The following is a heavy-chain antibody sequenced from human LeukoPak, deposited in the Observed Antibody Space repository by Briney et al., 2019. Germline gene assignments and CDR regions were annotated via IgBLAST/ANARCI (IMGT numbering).Heavy chain of an antibody. D-gene: IGHD6-19*01. J-gene: IGHJ5*02. Sequence: GGPLRLSCAASGFTFSSYRMNWVRHAPGKALEWVSSISSSSYIYYADSVKGRFTISRDNAKNSLYLQMNSLRAEDTAVYYCARDSVAGTRNWFDPWGQGTLVTVSS. CDR1: GFTFSSYR. CDR2: ISSSSYI. V-gene: IGHV3-21*01. CDR3: ARDSVAGTRNWFDP.